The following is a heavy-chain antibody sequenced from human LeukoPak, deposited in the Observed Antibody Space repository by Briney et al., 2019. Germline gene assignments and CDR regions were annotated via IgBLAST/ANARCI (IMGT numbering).Heavy chain of an antibody. CDR2: ISAYNGNT. D-gene: IGHD3-22*01. V-gene: IGHV1-18*01. Sequence: ASVKVSCKASGYTFTSYGISWVRQAPGQGLEWMGWISAYNGNTNYAQKLQGRVTMTTDTSTSTAYMELRSLRSDDTAVYYCARDRYYYDSSGYYSRAFDIWGQGTMVTVSS. J-gene: IGHJ3*02. CDR1: GYTFTSYG. CDR3: ARDRYYYDSSGYYSRAFDI.